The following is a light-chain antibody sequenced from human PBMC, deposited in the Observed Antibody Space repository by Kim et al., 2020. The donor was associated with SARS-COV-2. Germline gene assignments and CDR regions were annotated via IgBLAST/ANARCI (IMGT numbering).Light chain of an antibody. Sequence: QPVLTQSPSAASGTPGQSVTISCSGGRSNIGGNIVNWYQKLPGMAPKLVIYGYNERPSGVPDRFSGSKSGTSASLVISGLQSEDEADYYCAAWDDSLNGVVFGGGTQLTVL. J-gene: IGLJ2*01. CDR2: GYN. CDR1: RSNIGGNI. CDR3: AAWDDSLNGVV. V-gene: IGLV1-44*01.